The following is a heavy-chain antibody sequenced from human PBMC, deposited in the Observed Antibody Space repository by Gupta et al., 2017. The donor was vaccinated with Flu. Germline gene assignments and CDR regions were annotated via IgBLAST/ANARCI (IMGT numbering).Heavy chain of an antibody. CDR3: TAQTYYDILISAFDI. J-gene: IGHJ3*02. V-gene: IGHV3-15*01. Sequence: EVQLVESGGGLVKPGGSLRLSCAASGFTFSNAWMSSVRPAPGKGLEWVGRIKSKTDGGTTDYAAPVKGRFTISRDDSKNTLYLQMNSLKTEDTAVYYCTAQTYYDILISAFDIWGQGTMVTVSS. CDR2: IKSKTDGGTT. CDR1: GFTFSNAW. D-gene: IGHD3-9*01.